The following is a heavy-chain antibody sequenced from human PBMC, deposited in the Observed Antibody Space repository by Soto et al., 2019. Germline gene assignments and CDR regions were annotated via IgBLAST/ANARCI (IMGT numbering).Heavy chain of an antibody. CDR1: GGSISGDY. Sequence: SETLSLTCTVSGGSISGDYWSWIRQPPEKGLEWLGYIFYIRSTQYNPSLTSRGTISLDTSKKQFSLNLRSVTAPDTAVYFCGTQRYCSSRIFIGWLDHWGQGTLVTVSS. V-gene: IGHV4-59*01. CDR3: GTQRYCSSRIFIGWLDH. CDR2: IFYIRST. J-gene: IGHJ5*02. D-gene: IGHD2-2*01.